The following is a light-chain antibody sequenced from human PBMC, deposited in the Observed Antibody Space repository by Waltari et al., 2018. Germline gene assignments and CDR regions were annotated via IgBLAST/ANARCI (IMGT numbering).Light chain of an antibody. V-gene: IGLV3-21*04. J-gene: IGLJ2*01. Sequence: SYVLTQPPSVSVAPGKTARSTWGGDNIETKSGQWYQQRPGQAPVLVLYYDSDRPSGTPERFSGSNSGNTATLTISRVEAGDEADYYCQVWDSDSDHVVFGGGTKLTVL. CDR3: QVWDSDSDHVV. CDR1: NIETKS. CDR2: YDS.